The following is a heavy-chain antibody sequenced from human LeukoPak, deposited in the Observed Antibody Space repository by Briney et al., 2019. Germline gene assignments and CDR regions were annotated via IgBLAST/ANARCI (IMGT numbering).Heavy chain of an antibody. Sequence: SETLSLTCTVSGGSISSYYWSWIRQPAGKGLELIGRIYTSGSTNYNPSLKSRVTISVDTSKNQFSLKLSSVTAADTAVYYCATISGYYYFYYYMDVWGKGTTVTVS. CDR3: ATISGYYYFYYYMDV. CDR2: IYTSGST. J-gene: IGHJ6*03. CDR1: GGSISSYY. D-gene: IGHD3-22*01. V-gene: IGHV4-4*07.